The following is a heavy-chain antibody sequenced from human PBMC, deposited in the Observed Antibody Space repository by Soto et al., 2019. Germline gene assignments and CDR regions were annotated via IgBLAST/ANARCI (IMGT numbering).Heavy chain of an antibody. CDR2: ISGSGGST. D-gene: IGHD6-13*01. CDR1: GFTVSSNY. J-gene: IGHJ4*02. CDR3: AKATRGGAATLIRDY. V-gene: IGHV3-23*01. Sequence: GGSLRLSCAASGFTVSSNYMSWVRQAPGKGLEWVSAISGSGGSTYYADSVKGRFTISRDNSKNTLYLQMNSLRADDTAVYYCAKATRGGAATLIRDYWGQGTLVTVSS.